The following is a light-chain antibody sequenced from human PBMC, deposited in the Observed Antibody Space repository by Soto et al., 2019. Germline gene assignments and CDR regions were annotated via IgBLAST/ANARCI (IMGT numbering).Light chain of an antibody. Sequence: QSVLTQPASVSGSPGQSITISCAGTSADIGAFNYVSWYQHHPGKAPQLLIYDVSNRPSGVSARFSASKSANTASLTISGLQTDDEADYYCSSYSTSSALVFGGGIKLTVL. J-gene: IGLJ2*01. V-gene: IGLV2-14*03. CDR3: SSYSTSSALV. CDR2: DVS. CDR1: SADIGAFNY.